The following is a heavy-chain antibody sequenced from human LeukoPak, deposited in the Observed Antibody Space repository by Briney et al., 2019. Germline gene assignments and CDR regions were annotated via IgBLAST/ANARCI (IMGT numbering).Heavy chain of an antibody. J-gene: IGHJ4*02. CDR1: GGSINSGGYY. V-gene: IGHV4-31*11. CDR3: ASGDNDPLFDY. CDR2: IYYSGST. Sequence: PSETLSLTCAASGGSINSGGYYWSWIRQHPGKGLEWIGHIYYSGSTYYNPSLKGRVTISVDTSKNQFSLKVSSVTAADTAVYYCASGDNDPLFDYWGQGILVTVSS. D-gene: IGHD1-1*01.